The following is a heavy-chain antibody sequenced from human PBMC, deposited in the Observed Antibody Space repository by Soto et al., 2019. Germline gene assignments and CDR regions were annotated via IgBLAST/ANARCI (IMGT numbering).Heavy chain of an antibody. CDR1: GFTFSSYA. V-gene: IGHV3-23*01. CDR3: ARDFYAASSNPDY. D-gene: IGHD6-13*01. Sequence: WGSLRLSCAASGFTFSSYAMSWVRQAPGKGLEWVSAISGSGGSTYYADSVKGRFTISRDNSKNTLYLQMNSLRAEDTAVYYCARDFYAASSNPDYWGQGTLVTVSS. J-gene: IGHJ4*02. CDR2: ISGSGGST.